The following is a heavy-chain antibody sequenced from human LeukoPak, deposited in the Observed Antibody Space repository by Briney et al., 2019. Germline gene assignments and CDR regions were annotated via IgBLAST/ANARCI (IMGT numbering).Heavy chain of an antibody. Sequence: GASVKVSCKTSGYTFTSYYMHWVRQAPGQGLDWMGIINPSGGRTSYAQKFQGRVTMTTDTPTSTVYMEVRGLRSDDTAMYYCARDVGITVADSFDPWGQGTLVTVSS. CDR3: ARDVGITVADSFDP. CDR1: GYTFTSYY. CDR2: INPSGGRT. V-gene: IGHV1-46*01. D-gene: IGHD6-13*01. J-gene: IGHJ5*02.